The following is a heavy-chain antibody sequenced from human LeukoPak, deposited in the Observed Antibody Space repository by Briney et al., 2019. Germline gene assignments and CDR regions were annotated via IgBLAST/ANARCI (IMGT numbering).Heavy chain of an antibody. V-gene: IGHV5-51*01. CDR1: GYSFTSYW. D-gene: IGHD3-9*01. CDR3: ARGWGYDILNWFDP. CDR2: IYPGDSNT. Sequence: RGESLKISCKGSGYSFTSYWIAWVPKMPGKGLEWMGIIYPGDSNTRYSPSFQGQVTISADKSISTAYLQWSSLKASDTAMYYCARGWGYDILNWFDPWGQGTLVTVSS. J-gene: IGHJ5*02.